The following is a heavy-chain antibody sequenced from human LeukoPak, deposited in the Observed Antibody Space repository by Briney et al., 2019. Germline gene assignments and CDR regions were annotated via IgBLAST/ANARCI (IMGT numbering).Heavy chain of an antibody. D-gene: IGHD6-19*01. CDR2: FDPEDGET. CDR3: ARSDGSSGDY. J-gene: IGHJ4*02. V-gene: IGHV1-24*01. CDR1: GYTLTELS. Sequence: ASVKVSCKVSGYTLTELSMHWVRQAPGKGLEWMGGFDPEDGETIYAQKFQGRVTMTEDTSTSTAYMELRSLRPDDTAVYYCARSDGSSGDYWGQGTLVTVSS.